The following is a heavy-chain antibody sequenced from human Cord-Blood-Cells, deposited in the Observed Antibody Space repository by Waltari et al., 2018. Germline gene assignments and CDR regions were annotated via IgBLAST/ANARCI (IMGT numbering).Heavy chain of an antibody. CDR2: ISYDGRNK. CDR3: ARDLRWGTLDY. V-gene: IGHV3-30*04. D-gene: IGHD3-16*01. J-gene: IGHJ4*02. Sequence: QVQLVESGGGVVQPGRSLRLSCAASGFTFSSYAMHWVRQAPGKGLEGVAVISYDGRNKYYADSVKGRFTISRDNSKNTLYLQMNSLRAEDTAVYYCARDLRWGTLDYWGQGTLVTVSS. CDR1: GFTFSSYA.